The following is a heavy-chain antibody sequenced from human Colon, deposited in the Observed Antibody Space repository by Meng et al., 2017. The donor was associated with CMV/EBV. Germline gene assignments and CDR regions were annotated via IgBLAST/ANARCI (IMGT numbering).Heavy chain of an antibody. Sequence: GGSLRLSCAASGFTFSNYEMNWVRQAPGKGLEWVSYISSSGSTIYYADSVKGRFTISRDNAKNSLDLQMNSLRAEDTAVYYCCGWFLNAFDIWGQGTMVTVSS. V-gene: IGHV3-48*03. J-gene: IGHJ3*02. D-gene: IGHD6-19*01. CDR2: ISSSGSTI. CDR3: CGWFLNAFDI. CDR1: GFTFSNYE.